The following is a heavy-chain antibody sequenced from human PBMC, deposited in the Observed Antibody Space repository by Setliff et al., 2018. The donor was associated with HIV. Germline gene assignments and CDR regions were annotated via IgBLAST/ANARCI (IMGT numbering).Heavy chain of an antibody. Sequence: PSETLSLTCTVSGGSIRSSSYYWGWIRQPPGEGLEWIGHISYNEYTNYNPSLKSRVTISLDTSKKHFSLDLYSVTAADTAVYYCARDHNSGTLHAFDLWGQGTKVTVSS. D-gene: IGHD1-26*01. V-gene: IGHV4-61*03. J-gene: IGHJ3*01. CDR3: ARDHNSGTLHAFDL. CDR2: ISYNEYT. CDR1: GGSIRSSSYY.